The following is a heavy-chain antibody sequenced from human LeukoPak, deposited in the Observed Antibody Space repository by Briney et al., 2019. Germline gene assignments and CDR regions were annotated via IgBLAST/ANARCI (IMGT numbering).Heavy chain of an antibody. CDR2: ITHGGAT. J-gene: IGHJ4*02. V-gene: IGHV4-34*01. CDR1: GGSFNDYF. D-gene: IGHD6-19*01. Sequence: PSETLSLTCAVYGGSFNDYFWTWIRQTPGRGLEWIGDITHGGATRYNPSLESRVTISQDTSKRQLYLRLSSVTAADTAVCYCDIIADPYRCGPIFDYWGQGTLATVSS. CDR3: DIIADPYRCGPIFDY.